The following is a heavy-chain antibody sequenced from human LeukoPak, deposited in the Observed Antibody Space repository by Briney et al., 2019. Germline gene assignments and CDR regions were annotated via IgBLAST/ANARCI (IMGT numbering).Heavy chain of an antibody. CDR3: AKTHSGSYLQTEYYFDY. V-gene: IGHV3-23*01. CDR1: GFTFSSYA. D-gene: IGHD1-26*01. CDR2: ISGSGGST. Sequence: GGSLRLSCAASGFTFSSYAMSWVRQAPGKGLEGVSAISGSGGSTYYADSVKGRFTISRDNSKNTLYLQMNSLRAEDTAVYYCAKTHSGSYLQTEYYFDYWGQGTLVTVSS. J-gene: IGHJ4*02.